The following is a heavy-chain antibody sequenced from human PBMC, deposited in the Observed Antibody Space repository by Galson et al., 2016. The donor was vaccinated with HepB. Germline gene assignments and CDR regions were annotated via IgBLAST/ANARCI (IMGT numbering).Heavy chain of an antibody. CDR3: ARSLHGGGWNDPFDY. CDR2: ISYDASNR. Sequence: SLRLSCAASGLTFRSHGMHWVRQAPGKGLEWVAVISYDASNRIYIDSVKGRFTISRDNSKNILELQMNSLRADDTAVYYCARSLHGGGWNDPFDYWGQGTLVTVSS. CDR1: GLTFRSHG. D-gene: IGHD1-1*01. V-gene: IGHV3-30*03. J-gene: IGHJ4*02.